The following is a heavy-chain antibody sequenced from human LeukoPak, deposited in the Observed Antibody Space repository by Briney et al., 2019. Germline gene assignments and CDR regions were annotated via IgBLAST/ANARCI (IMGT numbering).Heavy chain of an antibody. J-gene: IGHJ5*02. CDR1: GFTFTSYA. Sequence: PGGSLRLSCAASGFTFTSYAMSWVRQAPGKGLEWVSAITGSGDTTYYAASVKGRFTISRDNAKNSLYLQMNSLRAEDTAVYYCARGRDEDWFDPWGQGTLVTVSS. D-gene: IGHD5-24*01. V-gene: IGHV3-23*01. CDR2: ITGSGDTT. CDR3: ARGRDEDWFDP.